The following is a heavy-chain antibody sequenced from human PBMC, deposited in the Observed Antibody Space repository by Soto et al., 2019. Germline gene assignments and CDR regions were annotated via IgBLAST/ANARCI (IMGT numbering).Heavy chain of an antibody. CDR2: IIPIFGTA. Sequence: SVKVSCKASGGPFSSYAISLVRQAPGQGLEWMGGIIPIFGTANYAQKFQGRVTITADESTSTAYMELSSLRSEDTAVYYCASFGRESTDYWGQGTMVTVSS. V-gene: IGHV1-69*13. CDR3: ASFGRESTDY. CDR1: GGPFSSYA. J-gene: IGHJ4*02. D-gene: IGHD3-16*01.